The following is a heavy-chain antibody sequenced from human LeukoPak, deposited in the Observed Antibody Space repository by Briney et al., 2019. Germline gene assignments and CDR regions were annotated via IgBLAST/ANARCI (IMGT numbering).Heavy chain of an antibody. Sequence: PGGSLRLSCAASGFTFSSYAMSWVRQAPGKGLEWVSAISGSGGSTYYADSVKGRFTISRDNSKNTLYLQMNSLRAEDTAVYYCVKDSLFLAYCGGDCYSVGDYWGQGTLVTVSS. V-gene: IGHV3-23*01. CDR3: VKDSLFLAYCGGDCYSVGDY. J-gene: IGHJ4*02. CDR1: GFTFSSYA. CDR2: ISGSGGST. D-gene: IGHD2-21*02.